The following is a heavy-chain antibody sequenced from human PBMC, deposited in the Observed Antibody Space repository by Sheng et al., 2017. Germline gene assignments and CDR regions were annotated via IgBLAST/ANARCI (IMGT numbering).Heavy chain of an antibody. Sequence: QVQLVQSGAEVQKPGSSVKVSCKASGGTLRGYALTWVRQAPGQGLEWMGGITPIFGTSNYAQKFQGRVTITADELTTTAYMELSSLRSEDTAVYYCARDTVGSGGSLDYWGQGTLVIVSS. D-gene: IGHD1-26*01. CDR2: ITPIFGTS. CDR3: ARDTVGSGGSLDY. V-gene: IGHV1-69*01. J-gene: IGHJ4*02. CDR1: GGTLRGYA.